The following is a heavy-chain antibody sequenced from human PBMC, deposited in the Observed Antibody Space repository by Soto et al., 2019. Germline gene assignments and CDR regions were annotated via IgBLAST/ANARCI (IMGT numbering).Heavy chain of an antibody. Sequence: EVQLVESGGVVVQPGGSLRLSCAASGFTFDDYTMHWVRQAPGKGLAWVSLISWDGGSTYYADSVKGRCTISRDNSKNSLYLPMNSLRTEDTALYYCAKAEATYFGYWCQGTQVTASS. V-gene: IGHV3-43*01. J-gene: IGHJ4*02. CDR1: GFTFDDYT. CDR2: ISWDGGST. CDR3: AKAEATYFGY.